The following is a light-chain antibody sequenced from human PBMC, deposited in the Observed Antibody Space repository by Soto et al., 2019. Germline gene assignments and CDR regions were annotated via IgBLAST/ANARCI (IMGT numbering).Light chain of an antibody. CDR1: QSVSSW. Sequence: DIQMTQSPSTLSASVGDRVTITCRASQSVSSWLAWYHQKPGKAPKLLISDASTLESGVPSRFSGSGSGTEFTLTISSLQPDYFATYYCQHYDSYPYTFGQGTKLEIK. CDR3: QHYDSYPYT. J-gene: IGKJ2*01. V-gene: IGKV1-5*01. CDR2: DAS.